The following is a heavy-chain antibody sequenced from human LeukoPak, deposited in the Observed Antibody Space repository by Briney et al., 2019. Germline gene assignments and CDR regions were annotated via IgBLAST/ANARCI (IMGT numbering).Heavy chain of an antibody. D-gene: IGHD6-6*01. CDR2: IYTSGST. J-gene: IGHJ4*02. Sequence: SQTLSLNCTVSGCSISSGSYYWSWIRRPAGKGLGWIGRIYTSGSTNYNPSLKSRVTISVDTSKNQFSLKLSSVTAADTAVYYCARDDSSSSMFDYWGQGTLVTVSS. CDR3: ARDDSSSSMFDY. CDR1: GCSISSGSYY. V-gene: IGHV4-61*02.